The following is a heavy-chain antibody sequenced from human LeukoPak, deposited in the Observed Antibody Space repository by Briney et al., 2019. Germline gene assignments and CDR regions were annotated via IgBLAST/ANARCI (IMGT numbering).Heavy chain of an antibody. CDR2: IYYIWST. Sequence: PSETLSLTCTLSGGSVSSSTFFWGWLRQPPGKGLDWIFSIYYIWSTYYTPSIRRRVTVSMDKSKNHFSLKLNSVTAPATAFYYSSTMSYTSGWHWNFDYWGQGALVTVFS. J-gene: IGHJ4*02. D-gene: IGHD6-19*01. CDR1: GGSVSSSTFF. V-gene: IGHV4-39*02. CDR3: STMSYTSGWHWNFDY.